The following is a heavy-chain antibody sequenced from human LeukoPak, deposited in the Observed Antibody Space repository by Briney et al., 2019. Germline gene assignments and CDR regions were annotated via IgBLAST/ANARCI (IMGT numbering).Heavy chain of an antibody. CDR2: IIPIFGTA. CDR3: AREGYCSSTSCNGFFDY. CDR1: GYTFTSYY. D-gene: IGHD2-2*01. V-gene: IGHV1-69*06. J-gene: IGHJ4*02. Sequence: SVKVSCKASGYTFTSYYMHWVRQAPGQGLEWMGGIIPIFGTANYAQKFQGRVTITADKSTSTAYMELSSLRSEDTAVYYCAREGYCSSTSCNGFFDYWGQGTLVTVSS.